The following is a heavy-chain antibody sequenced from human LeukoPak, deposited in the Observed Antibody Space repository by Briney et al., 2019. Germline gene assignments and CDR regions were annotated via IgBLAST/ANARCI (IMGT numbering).Heavy chain of an antibody. Sequence: SQTLSLTCTVSGGSISSGGYYWSWIRQHPGKGLEWIGYIYYSGSTYYNPSPKSRVTISVDTSKNQFSLKLSSVTAADTAVYYCARVRGTTVVTWAFDIWGQGTMVTVSS. CDR2: IYYSGST. CDR1: GGSISSGGYY. J-gene: IGHJ3*02. CDR3: ARVRGTTVVTWAFDI. V-gene: IGHV4-31*03. D-gene: IGHD4-23*01.